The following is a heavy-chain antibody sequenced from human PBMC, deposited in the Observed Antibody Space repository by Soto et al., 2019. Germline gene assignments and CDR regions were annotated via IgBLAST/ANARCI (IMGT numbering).Heavy chain of an antibody. J-gene: IGHJ4*02. V-gene: IGHV3-23*01. Sequence: PGGSLRLSCAASGFTFSSYAMSWVRQAPGKGLEWVSAISGSGGSTYYADSVKGRFTISRDNSKNTLYLQMGSLRAEDMAVYYCARVFFESSAYYYDYWGQGALVTVSS. D-gene: IGHD3-22*01. CDR3: ARVFFESSAYYYDY. CDR2: ISGSGGST. CDR1: GFTFSSYA.